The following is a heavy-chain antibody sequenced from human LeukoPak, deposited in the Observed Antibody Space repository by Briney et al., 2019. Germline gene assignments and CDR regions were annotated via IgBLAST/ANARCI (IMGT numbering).Heavy chain of an antibody. CDR2: IDPNSGGT. D-gene: IGHD3-10*01. CDR1: GYTFTAHY. Sequence: ASVKVSCRAYGYTFTAHYIHWVRQVPGQGLEWMGWIDPNSGGTNYAQKFLGSVTMTGDTSINTAFMELSRLRSDDTAIYYCARGRGTTMVRGVITNYFDLWGRGSLVTVSS. J-gene: IGHJ2*01. V-gene: IGHV1-2*02. CDR3: ARGRGTTMVRGVITNYFDL.